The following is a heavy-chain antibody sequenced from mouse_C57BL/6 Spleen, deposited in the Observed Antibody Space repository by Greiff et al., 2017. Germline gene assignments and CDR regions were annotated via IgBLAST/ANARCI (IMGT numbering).Heavy chain of an antibody. Sequence: QVQLQQPGTELVKPGASVYTFTSYWMHWVKQKPSQGLEWIGNINPSNGGTNYNEKFKSKANLTVDKSSSTAYMQLSSRTSEDSAVDYWAVDYGNDVDAMDYWGQGTSVTVSS. V-gene: IGHV1-53*01. CDR2: INPSNGGT. D-gene: IGHD2-2*01. J-gene: IGHJ4*01. CDR3: AVDYGNDVDAMDY. CDR1: YTFTSYW.